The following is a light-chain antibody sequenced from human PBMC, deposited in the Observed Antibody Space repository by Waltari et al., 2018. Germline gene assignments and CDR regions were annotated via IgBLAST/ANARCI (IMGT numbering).Light chain of an antibody. CDR2: WAS. J-gene: IGKJ1*01. V-gene: IGKV4-1*01. CDR3: QQYCSVPPT. CDR1: QSVLYSTNNKNY. Sequence: DIVMTQSPDSLAVSLGERATLNCKSSQSVLYSTNNKNYLAWFQQKPGQPPKLLIYWASTRESGVPDRFSGSGSGTDFTLTISSLQAEDVAVYYCQQYCSVPPTFGQGTRVEIK.